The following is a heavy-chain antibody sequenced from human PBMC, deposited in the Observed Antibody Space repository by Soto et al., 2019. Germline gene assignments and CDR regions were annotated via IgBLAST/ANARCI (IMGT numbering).Heavy chain of an antibody. D-gene: IGHD3-9*01. Sequence: QVKLVQSGAEVKKPGASVRVSCKASGYTFTSYGIIWVRQAPGQGLEWMGWISAYNYKTDYAQKLQGRVTMTIDTSTNTGYMELRSLTSDDTAVYYCARGIVSDWLKPFDNWGQGTLVTVSS. CDR2: ISAYNYKT. CDR3: ARGIVSDWLKPFDN. V-gene: IGHV1-18*01. CDR1: GYTFTSYG. J-gene: IGHJ4*02.